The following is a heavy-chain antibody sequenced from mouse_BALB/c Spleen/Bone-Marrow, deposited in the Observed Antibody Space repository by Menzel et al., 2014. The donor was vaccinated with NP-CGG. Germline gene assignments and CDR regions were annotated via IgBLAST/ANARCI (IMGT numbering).Heavy chain of an antibody. CDR2: ISSGGSYT. D-gene: IGHD3-3*01. Sequence: EVHLVESGGDLVKPGGSLKLSCAASGFTFSSYGMSWVRQTPDKRLEWVATISSGGSYTYYPDSVKGRFTISRDNAKNTLYLQMCSLKSEDTAMYYCARHRDAMDYWGQGTSVTVSS. V-gene: IGHV5-6*01. J-gene: IGHJ4*01. CDR3: ARHRDAMDY. CDR1: GFTFSSYG.